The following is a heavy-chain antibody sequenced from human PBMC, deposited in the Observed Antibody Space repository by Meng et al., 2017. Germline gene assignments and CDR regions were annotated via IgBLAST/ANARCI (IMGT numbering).Heavy chain of an antibody. J-gene: IGHJ4*02. V-gene: IGHV1-69*06. D-gene: IGHD2-2*01. CDR1: EGTFSSYA. CDR3: ARVGTTDAF. Sequence: VHRVLSGAEVKKPGSSVKASCKASEGTFSSYAISWLRQAPGQGLEWIGGIIPIFGTANYAQKFQGRVTITADKSTSTAYMELSSLRSEDTAVYYCARVGTTDAFWGQGTLVTVSS. CDR2: IIPIFGTA.